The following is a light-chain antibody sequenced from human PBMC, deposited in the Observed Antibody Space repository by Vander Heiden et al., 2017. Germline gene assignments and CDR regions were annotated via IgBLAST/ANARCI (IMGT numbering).Light chain of an antibody. J-gene: IGKJ2*01. CDR3: LQYYTTPRT. CDR1: QSVLYSSNNKNY. CDR2: WAS. V-gene: IGKV4-1*01. Sequence: DIVMTQSPDYLAVSLGERATINCKSSQSVLYSSNNKNYLAWYQQKPGQPPKLLIYWASTRESGVPDRFSGSGSGTDFTLTITSLQAEDVAVYYCLQYYTTPRTFGQGTKLEIK.